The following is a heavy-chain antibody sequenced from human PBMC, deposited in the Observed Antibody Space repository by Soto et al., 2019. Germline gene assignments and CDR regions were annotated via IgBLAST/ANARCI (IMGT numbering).Heavy chain of an antibody. CDR1: GFTFSNHN. D-gene: IGHD7-27*01. CDR3: ARDDVSRTGEEGLLDY. J-gene: IGHJ4*02. V-gene: IGHV3-21*01. Sequence: GGSLRLSCTASGFTFSNHNMNWVRQAPGKGLEWLSSISGSSGFVSYADSVKGRFTISRHNAKYSVFLQMNSLRVEDTAVYFCARDDVSRTGEEGLLDYWGQGTLVTVSS. CDR2: ISGSSGFV.